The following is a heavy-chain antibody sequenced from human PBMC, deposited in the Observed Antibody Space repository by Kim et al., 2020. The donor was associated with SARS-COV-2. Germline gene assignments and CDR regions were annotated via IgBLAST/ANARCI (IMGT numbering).Heavy chain of an antibody. D-gene: IGHD3-22*01. Sequence: ASVKVSCKASGYTFTGYYMHWVRQAPGQGLEWMGWINPNSGGTNYAQKFQGRVTMTRDTSISTAYMELSRLRSDDTAVYYCARVAGYYDSSGYRPPFDYWGQGTLVTVSS. J-gene: IGHJ4*02. CDR3: ARVAGYYDSSGYRPPFDY. CDR2: INPNSGGT. V-gene: IGHV1-2*02. CDR1: GYTFTGYY.